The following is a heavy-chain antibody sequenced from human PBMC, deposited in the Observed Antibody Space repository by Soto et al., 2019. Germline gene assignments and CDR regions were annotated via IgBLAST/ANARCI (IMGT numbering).Heavy chain of an antibody. CDR1: GFTFSRYG. Sequence: QVQLVESGGGVVQPGRSLRLSCAASGFTFSRYGMHWVRQAPGKGLEWVAVISYDGSNTYYADSVKGRFTISRDNSKNTVYLQMTSLRAEDTALYYCAKEINSGSYSLGSGSFAYWGQEPWSPPPQ. J-gene: IGHJ4*01. D-gene: IGHD1-26*01. CDR3: AKEINSGSYSLGSGSFAY. V-gene: IGHV3-30*18. CDR2: ISYDGSNT.